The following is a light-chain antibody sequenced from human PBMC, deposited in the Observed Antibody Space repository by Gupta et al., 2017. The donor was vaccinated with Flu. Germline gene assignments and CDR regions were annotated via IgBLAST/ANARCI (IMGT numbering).Light chain of an antibody. CDR3: QQAHSFPIT. CDR2: GAS. J-gene: IGKJ4*01. Sequence: DNQMTQSPSFVSASVGDRVTITCRASQEIGSWLVWYQQKPGRAPNLLISGASNLQSGVPSRFSGSGSGTVFTLTISRLQPEDFATYYCQQAHSFPITFGGGTKVDI. CDR1: QEIGSW. V-gene: IGKV1-12*01.